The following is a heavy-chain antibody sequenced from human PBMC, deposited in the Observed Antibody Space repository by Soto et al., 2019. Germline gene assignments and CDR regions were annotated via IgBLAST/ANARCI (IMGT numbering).Heavy chain of an antibody. CDR1: GGSVNSGTFH. D-gene: IGHD3-3*01. CDR3: ARDYRENEIDGVVIHYAMDV. CDR2: IHYSGRT. Sequence: SETLSLTCSVSGGSVNSGTFHWTWIRQSPGKGLEWIGYIHYSGRTNYNPSLKSRVTISVDTSKNQFSLNLTSVTAAHTAVYFCARDYRENEIDGVVIHYAMDVWGQGTTVTVSS. J-gene: IGHJ6*01. V-gene: IGHV4-61*01.